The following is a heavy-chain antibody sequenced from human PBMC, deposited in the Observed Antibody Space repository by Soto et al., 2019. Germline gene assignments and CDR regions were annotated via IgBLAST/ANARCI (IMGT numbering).Heavy chain of an antibody. CDR1: GGTFSSYA. D-gene: IGHD6-13*01. V-gene: IGHV1-69*13. CDR3: ARDSPAAAGTPYYYYGMDV. J-gene: IGHJ6*02. Sequence: SVKVSFKASGGTFSSYAISWVRQAPGQGLEWMGGIIPIFGTANYAQKFQGRVTITADESTSTAYMELSSLRSEDTAVYYCARDSPAAAGTPYYYYGMDVWGQGTTVTVSS. CDR2: IIPIFGTA.